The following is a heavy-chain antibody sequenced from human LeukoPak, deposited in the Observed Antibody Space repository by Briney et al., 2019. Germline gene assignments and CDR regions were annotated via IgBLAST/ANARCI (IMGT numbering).Heavy chain of an antibody. CDR1: GFSFSSYA. CDR2: IYSDGST. J-gene: IGHJ4*02. V-gene: IGHV3-66*01. Sequence: GGSLRLSCAAAGFSFSSYAMTWDRQAPGKGLEWVSVIYSDGSTFYTDSVKGRFTISRDNSKNTLYLQMNSLRVEDTAVYYCATDFRYGSAWGPGTLLTVSS. D-gene: IGHD3-10*01. CDR3: ATDFRYGSA.